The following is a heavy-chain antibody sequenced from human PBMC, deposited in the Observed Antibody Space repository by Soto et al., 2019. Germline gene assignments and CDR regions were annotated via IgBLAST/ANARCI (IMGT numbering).Heavy chain of an antibody. D-gene: IGHD3-10*01. CDR3: ATLWFGEADY. J-gene: IGHJ4*02. CDR2: IYYSGST. V-gene: IGHV4-39*01. CDR1: GGSISRSSYC. Sequence: QLQLQESGPGLVKPSETLSLTCTVSGGSISRSSYCWGWIRQPPGKGLEWIGSIYYSGSTQYNPSLKSRVTISVDTSKNQFSLKLSSVTAADTAVYYCATLWFGEADYWGQGTLVTVSS.